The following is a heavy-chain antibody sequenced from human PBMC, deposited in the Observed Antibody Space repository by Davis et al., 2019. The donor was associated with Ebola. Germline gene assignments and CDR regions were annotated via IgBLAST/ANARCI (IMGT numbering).Heavy chain of an antibody. CDR3: ARGMGELALN. Sequence: ASVKVSCKASGYSFTDFAINWLRQAPGQRFEWLGWITTNTASPTYARGFSERFVFSLDTSVNTAFLQINNLRTEDTAIYYCARGMGELALNWGQGTLVTVSS. CDR2: ITTNTASP. V-gene: IGHV7-4-1*02. CDR1: GYSFTDFA. J-gene: IGHJ4*02. D-gene: IGHD3-16*01.